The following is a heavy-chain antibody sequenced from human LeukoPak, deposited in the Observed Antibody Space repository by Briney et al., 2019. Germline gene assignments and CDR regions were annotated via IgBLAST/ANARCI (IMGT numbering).Heavy chain of an antibody. V-gene: IGHV5-51*01. J-gene: IGHJ4*02. D-gene: IGHD5-18*01. CDR2: IYPGDSDT. Sequence: GESLKISCKGSGYSFTSYWIGWVRQMPGKGLEWMGIIYPGDSDTRYSPSFQGQVTISADKSISTAHLQWSSLKASDTATYYCARLHGDTAMAIDYWGQGTLVTVSS. CDR3: ARLHGDTAMAIDY. CDR1: GYSFTSYW.